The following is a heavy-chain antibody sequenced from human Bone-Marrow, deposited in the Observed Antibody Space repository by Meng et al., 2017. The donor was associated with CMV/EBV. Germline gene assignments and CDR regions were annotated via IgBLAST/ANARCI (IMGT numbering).Heavy chain of an antibody. CDR1: GGTFNSYA. Sequence: ASVKVSCKGSGGTFNSYAISWVRQAPGQGLEWMGWISAYNGNTNYAQKLQGRVTMNTDTSTSTAYMELRSLRSDDTAVYYCGRLVAGTVLDIWGQGTMVTVSS. J-gene: IGHJ3*02. CDR3: GRLVAGTVLDI. V-gene: IGHV1-18*01. CDR2: ISAYNGNT. D-gene: IGHD6-19*01.